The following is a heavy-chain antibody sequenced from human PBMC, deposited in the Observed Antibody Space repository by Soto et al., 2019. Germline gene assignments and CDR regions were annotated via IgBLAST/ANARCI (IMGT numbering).Heavy chain of an antibody. D-gene: IGHD4-17*01. Sequence: GGSLRLSCAASGFTFSSYSMNWVRQAPGKGLEWVSYISSSSSTIYYADSVKGRFTISRDNAKNSLYLQMNSLRAEDTAVYYCASTYGDYADYWGQGTLVTVSS. J-gene: IGHJ4*02. CDR1: GFTFSSYS. CDR2: ISSSSSTI. CDR3: ASTYGDYADY. V-gene: IGHV3-48*01.